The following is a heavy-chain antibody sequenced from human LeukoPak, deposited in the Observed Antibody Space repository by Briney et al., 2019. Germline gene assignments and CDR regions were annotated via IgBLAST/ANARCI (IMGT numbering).Heavy chain of an antibody. CDR2: ISYDGSNQ. D-gene: IGHD7-27*01. J-gene: IGHJ4*02. CDR3: AKDPAKWGYHGIDY. Sequence: PGRSLRLSYAASGFTFSGFVMHWVRQAPGKGLEWVALISYDGSNQYYGDSVKGRFTISRDNSKNTLYLQMSSLRDEDTAVYYCAKDPAKWGYHGIDYWGQGTLVTVSS. V-gene: IGHV3-30*18. CDR1: GFTFSGFV.